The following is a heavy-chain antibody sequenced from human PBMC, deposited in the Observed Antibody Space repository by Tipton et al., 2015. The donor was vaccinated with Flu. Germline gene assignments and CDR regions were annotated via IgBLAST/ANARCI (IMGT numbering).Heavy chain of an antibody. Sequence: TLSLTCTVSGDSISSSYYWGWIRQPPGKGLERIGSIYYSGSTYYDPSLKSRVTISVDTSKNQFSLKLSSVTAADTAVYYCAREGRREQLALDYWGQGTLATVSS. CDR2: IYYSGST. CDR3: AREGRREQLALDY. J-gene: IGHJ4*02. CDR1: GDSISSSYY. V-gene: IGHV4-39*07. D-gene: IGHD6-6*01.